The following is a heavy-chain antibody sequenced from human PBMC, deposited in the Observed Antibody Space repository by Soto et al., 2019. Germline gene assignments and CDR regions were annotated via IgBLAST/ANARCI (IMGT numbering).Heavy chain of an antibody. V-gene: IGHV1-2*02. CDR3: AKEIGLVAAGVPDY. CDR1: GYSLSGYY. D-gene: IGHD6-13*01. Sequence: ASVKVSCKASGYSLSGYYLHWVRQAPGQGPEWMGWINPNSGGTKYVQKFQGRVTMTRDTSISTVYLELSRLRSDDTAVYYCAKEIGLVAAGVPDYWGQGTLVTVSS. J-gene: IGHJ4*02. CDR2: INPNSGGT.